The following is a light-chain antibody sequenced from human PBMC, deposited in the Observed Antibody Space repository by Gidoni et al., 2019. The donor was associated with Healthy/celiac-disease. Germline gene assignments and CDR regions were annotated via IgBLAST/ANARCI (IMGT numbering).Light chain of an antibody. CDR2: GKN. J-gene: IGLJ1*01. CDR3: HSRDSSGNHA. Sequence: SSELTQDPAVSVALGQTVRITCQGDSLRSYYASWYQQKPGQAPVLVIYGKNNRPSGIPDRFSGSSSGHTASLTITGAQAEDEADYYCHSRDSSGNHAFGTGTKVTVL. CDR1: SLRSYY. V-gene: IGLV3-19*01.